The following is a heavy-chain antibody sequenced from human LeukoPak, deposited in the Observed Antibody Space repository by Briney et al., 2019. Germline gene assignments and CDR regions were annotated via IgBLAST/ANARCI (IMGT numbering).Heavy chain of an antibody. CDR3: ARLRGYYYYYMDV. J-gene: IGHJ6*03. V-gene: IGHV5-51*01. CDR1: GYSFTSYW. CDR2: IYPGDSDT. Sequence: GESLKISCKGSGYSFTSYWIGWVRQMPGKGLEGMGIIYPGDSDTRYSPSFQGQVTISADKSISTAYLQWSSLNASDTAMYYCARLRGYYYYYMDVWGKGTTVTVSS.